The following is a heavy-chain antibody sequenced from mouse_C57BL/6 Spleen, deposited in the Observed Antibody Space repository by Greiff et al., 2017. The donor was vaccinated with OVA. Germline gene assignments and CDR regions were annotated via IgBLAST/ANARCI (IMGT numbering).Heavy chain of an antibody. CDR3: ARVHGSSYDAMDY. CDR1: GYTFTDYY. J-gene: IGHJ4*01. D-gene: IGHD1-1*01. Sequence: VQLQQSGPELVKPGASVKISCKASGYTFTDYYINLVKQRPGQGLEWIGWIFPGSGSTYYNEKFKGKATLTVDKSSSTAYMLLSSLTSEDSAVYFCARVHGSSYDAMDYWGQGTSVTVSS. CDR2: IFPGSGST. V-gene: IGHV1-75*01.